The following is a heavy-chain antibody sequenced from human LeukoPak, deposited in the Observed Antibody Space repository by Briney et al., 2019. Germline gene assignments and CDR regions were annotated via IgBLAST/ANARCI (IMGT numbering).Heavy chain of an antibody. Sequence: PSETLSLTCTVSGGSISPYYWSWIRQPPGKGLEWLGYIYYSGNTDYNPSLKSRVAISVDTSKNQISLKLSSVTAADTAVYYCARSTGSTMFIDYWGQGTLVTVSS. D-gene: IGHD3-10*02. CDR1: GGSISPYY. J-gene: IGHJ4*02. CDR3: ARSTGSTMFIDY. CDR2: IYYSGNT. V-gene: IGHV4-59*01.